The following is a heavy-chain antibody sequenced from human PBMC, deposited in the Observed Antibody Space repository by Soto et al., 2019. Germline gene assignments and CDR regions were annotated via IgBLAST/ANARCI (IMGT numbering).Heavy chain of an antibody. CDR1: GFTFSSYW. CDR2: IKRDGGEK. V-gene: IGHV3-7*05. D-gene: IGHD2-15*01. J-gene: IGHJ6*03. Sequence: PGGSLRLSCAASGFTFSSYWMSWFRQAPGKGLEWVANIKRDGGEKYYVDSVKGRFTISRDNAKNTLYLQMNSLRAEDTAVYYCAKDYRRCSGGSRDSYYYYYYMDVWGKGTTVTV. CDR3: AKDYRRCSGGSRDSYYYYYYMDV.